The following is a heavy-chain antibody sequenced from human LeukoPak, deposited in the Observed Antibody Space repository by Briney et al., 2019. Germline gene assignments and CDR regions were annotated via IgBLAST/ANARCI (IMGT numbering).Heavy chain of an antibody. CDR1: GGSISSYY. CDR3: ARDICSSTSCYYVNDAFDI. CDR2: IYTSGGT. V-gene: IGHV4-4*07. D-gene: IGHD2-2*01. Sequence: SETLSLTCTVSGGSISSYYWSWIRQPAGKGLEWIGRIYTSGGTNYNPSLKSRVTMSVDTSKNQFSLKLSSVTAADTAVYYCARDICSSTSCYYVNDAFDIWGQGTMVTVSS. J-gene: IGHJ3*02.